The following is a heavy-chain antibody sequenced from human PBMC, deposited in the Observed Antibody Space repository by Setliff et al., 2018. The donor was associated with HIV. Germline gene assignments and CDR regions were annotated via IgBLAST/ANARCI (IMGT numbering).Heavy chain of an antibody. CDR1: GFTFNTYD. D-gene: IGHD6-13*01. CDR3: TTCWYSSSWDAFDI. CDR2: IKSKTDGGTT. Sequence: PGGSLRLSCAASGFTFNTYDMHWVRQAPGKGLEWVGRIKSKTDGGTTDYAAPVKGRFTISRDDSKNTLYLQMNSLKTEDTAVYYCTTCWYSSSWDAFDIWGQGTMVTVSS. V-gene: IGHV3-15*01. J-gene: IGHJ3*02.